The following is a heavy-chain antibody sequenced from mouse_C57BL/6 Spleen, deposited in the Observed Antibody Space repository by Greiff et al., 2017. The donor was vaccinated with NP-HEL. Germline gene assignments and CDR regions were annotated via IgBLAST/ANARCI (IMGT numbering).Heavy chain of an antibody. Sequence: DVKLVESGGGLVKPGGSLKLSCAASGFTFSDYGMHWVRQAPEKGLEWVAYISSGSSTIYYADTVKGRFTISRDTAKNTLFLQMPSLRSEDTAMYYCARTDYYGRSYDYAMDYWGQGTSVTVSS. CDR2: ISSGSSTI. D-gene: IGHD1-1*01. CDR3: ARTDYYGRSYDYAMDY. V-gene: IGHV5-17*01. CDR1: GFTFSDYG. J-gene: IGHJ4*01.